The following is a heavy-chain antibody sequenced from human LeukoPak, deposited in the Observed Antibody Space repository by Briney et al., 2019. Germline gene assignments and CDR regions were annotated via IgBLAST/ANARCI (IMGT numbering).Heavy chain of an antibody. CDR3: ARVGMSACPIDS. V-gene: IGHV3-21*01. CDR1: GFIFSDYM. CDR2: ISSSSSYI. Sequence: GGSLRLSCAASGFIFSDYMMTWVRQAPGRGLEWVSSISSSSSYIHYADSVKGRCTISRDNAKNSLYLHMNSLRADDTAVYYCARVGMSACPIDSWGQGTLVTVSS. J-gene: IGHJ4*02. D-gene: IGHD1-26*01.